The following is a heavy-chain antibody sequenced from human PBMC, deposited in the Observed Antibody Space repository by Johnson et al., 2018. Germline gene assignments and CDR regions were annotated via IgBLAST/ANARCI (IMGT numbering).Heavy chain of an antibody. CDR3: ARLPPAIRDGYNHDAFDI. Sequence: QVQLVQSGGGLVQPGGSLRLSCAASGFTFSSYAMHWVRQAPGKGLEWVAVISYDGSNKYYADSVKGRFTISSDNSKNTLYLQINSLRAEETAVYYCARLPPAIRDGYNHDAFDIWGQGTMVTVSS. J-gene: IGHJ3*02. CDR1: GFTFSSYA. V-gene: IGHV3-30-3*01. CDR2: ISYDGSNK. D-gene: IGHD5-24*01.